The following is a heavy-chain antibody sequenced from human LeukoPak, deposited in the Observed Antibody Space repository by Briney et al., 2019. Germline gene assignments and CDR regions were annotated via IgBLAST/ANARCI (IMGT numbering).Heavy chain of an antibody. J-gene: IGHJ6*04. Sequence: GGSLRLSCAVSGVNFSSYWMSWVRQAPGKGLEWVANKKQDGSEEYYVDSVKGRFTISTDNAKNSLYLQMNSLRAEDTAVYYCAELGITMIGGVWGKGTTVTISS. V-gene: IGHV3-7*01. CDR1: GVNFSSYW. CDR3: AELGITMIGGV. D-gene: IGHD3-10*02. CDR2: KKQDGSEE.